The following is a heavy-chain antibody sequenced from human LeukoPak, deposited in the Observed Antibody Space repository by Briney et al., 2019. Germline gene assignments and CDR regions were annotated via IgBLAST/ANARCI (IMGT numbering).Heavy chain of an antibody. CDR3: AKDVEQWLVRGWFAP. CDR2: IRYDGSNR. CDR1: GFTFSSYG. D-gene: IGHD6-19*01. J-gene: IGHJ5*02. V-gene: IGHV3-30*02. Sequence: PGGSLRLSCAASGFTFSSYGMHWVRQAPGKGLEGVAFIRYDGSNRYYADSVKGRVTISRDNSKNTLYLQMKSLRAEDTAVYYCAKDVEQWLVRGWFAPWGQGTLVTVSS.